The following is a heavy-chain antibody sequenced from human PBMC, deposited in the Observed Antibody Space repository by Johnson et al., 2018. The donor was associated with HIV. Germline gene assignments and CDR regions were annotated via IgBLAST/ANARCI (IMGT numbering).Heavy chain of an antibody. CDR1: GFTFSSYA. D-gene: IGHD5-12*01. V-gene: IGHV3-30*04. CDR2: ISYDGSNK. J-gene: IGHJ3*02. CDR3: ARGQTAYSGYDVPLDI. Sequence: QVQLVESGGGVVQPGRSLRLSCAASGFTFSSYAMHWVRQAPGKGLEWVAVISYDGSNKYYADSVKGRFTISRDNSKNTLYLQMNSLRVEDTAVYYCARGQTAYSGYDVPLDIWGQGTMVTVSS.